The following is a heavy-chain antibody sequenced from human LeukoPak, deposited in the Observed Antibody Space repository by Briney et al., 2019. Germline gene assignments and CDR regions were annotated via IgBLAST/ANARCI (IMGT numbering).Heavy chain of an antibody. CDR2: VSRDGTNT. Sequence: GGSLKLSCTASGFTFSNYWMHWVRQAPGKGLVWVSRVSRDGTNTNYADSVKGRFTISRDNSKNTLYLQMNNLRAEDTAVYYCSNFKSVAGTYCFDSWGQGTLVTVSS. D-gene: IGHD2-21*01. J-gene: IGHJ4*02. V-gene: IGHV3-74*01. CDR1: GFTFSNYW. CDR3: SNFKSVAGTYCFDS.